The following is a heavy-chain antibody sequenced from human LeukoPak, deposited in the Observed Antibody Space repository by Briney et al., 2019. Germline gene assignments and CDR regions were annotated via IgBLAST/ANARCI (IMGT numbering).Heavy chain of an antibody. D-gene: IGHD3-22*01. CDR2: IYYSGST. V-gene: IGHV4-59*01. CDR3: AREQYLDYYDSTPVDAFDI. Sequence: PSETLSLTCTVSGGSISSYYWSWIRQPPGKGLEWIGYIYYSGSTNYNPSLKSRVTISVDTSKNQFSLKLSSVTAADTAVYYCAREQYLDYYDSTPVDAFDIWGQGTMVTVSS. J-gene: IGHJ3*02. CDR1: GGSISSYY.